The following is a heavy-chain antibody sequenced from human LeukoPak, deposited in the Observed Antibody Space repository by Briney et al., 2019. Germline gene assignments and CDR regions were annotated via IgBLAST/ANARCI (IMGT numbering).Heavy chain of an antibody. CDR2: INAGNGDT. J-gene: IGHJ6*03. CDR3: ARETSGDTDYYMDV. D-gene: IGHD1-26*01. Sequence: ASVKVSCKASGYTFTSYAMHWVRQAPGQRLEWMGWINAGNGDTKYSQKFQGRVTITRDTSASTAYMELSSLRSEDTAVYYCARETSGDTDYYMDVWGKGTTVTVSS. V-gene: IGHV1-3*01. CDR1: GYTFTSYA.